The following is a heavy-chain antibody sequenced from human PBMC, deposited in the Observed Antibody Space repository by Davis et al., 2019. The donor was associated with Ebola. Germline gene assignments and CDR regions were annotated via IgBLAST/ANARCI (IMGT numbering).Heavy chain of an antibody. Sequence: MPSETLSLTCTVSGGSISSSSYYWGWIRQPPGTGLEWIGSIYYSGSTYYNPSLKSRVTISVDTSKNQFSLKLSSVTAADTAVYYCARLSYGGGQIGSAIQWLVLGGEYFDYWGQGTLVTVSS. J-gene: IGHJ4*02. CDR3: ARLSYGGGQIGSAIQWLVLGGEYFDY. CDR1: GGSISSSSYY. V-gene: IGHV4-39*01. CDR2: IYYSGST. D-gene: IGHD6-19*01.